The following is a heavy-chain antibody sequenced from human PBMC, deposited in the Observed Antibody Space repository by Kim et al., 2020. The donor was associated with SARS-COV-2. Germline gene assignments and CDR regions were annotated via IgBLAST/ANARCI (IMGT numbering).Heavy chain of an antibody. D-gene: IGHD3-10*01. CDR3: AKVLRVHGTPRLLLFGEGVFDS. J-gene: IGHJ4*02. CDR1: GFTFGDYA. V-gene: IGHV3-9*01. CDR2: INWNSGNI. Sequence: GGSLRLSCAASGFTFGDYAMHWVRQAPGKGLEWVSGINWNSGNIGYADSVKGRFTISRDNAKNSLYLKMNSLRAEDTALYYCAKVLRVHGTPRLLLFGEGVFDSWGQGTLVTVSS.